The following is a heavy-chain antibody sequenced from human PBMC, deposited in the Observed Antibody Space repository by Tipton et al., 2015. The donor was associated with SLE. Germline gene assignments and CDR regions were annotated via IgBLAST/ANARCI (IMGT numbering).Heavy chain of an antibody. Sequence: LRLSCTVSGGSISSFYWSWIRQPPGKGLEWIGYIYYSGSTNYNPSLKSRVTMSVDTSKNQFSLKLSSVTAADTAVYYCARELPRITGTGWFDPWGQGTLVTVSS. V-gene: IGHV4-59*12. CDR1: GGSISSFY. CDR3: ARELPRITGTGWFDP. J-gene: IGHJ5*02. D-gene: IGHD1-20*01. CDR2: IYYSGST.